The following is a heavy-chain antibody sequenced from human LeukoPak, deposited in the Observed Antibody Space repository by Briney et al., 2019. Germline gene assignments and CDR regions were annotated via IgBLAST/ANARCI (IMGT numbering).Heavy chain of an antibody. J-gene: IGHJ4*02. CDR1: GYTFNSSY. CDR2: INPSGGST. Sequence: ASVKVSCKASGYTFNSSYMHWVRQAPGQGLEWMGIINPSGGSTSYAQKFQGRVTMTRDTSTSTVYLGLSSLRSEETAVYYCARARSLAADGALDYWGQGTLVTVSS. V-gene: IGHV1-46*02. CDR3: ARARSLAADGALDY. D-gene: IGHD6-6*01.